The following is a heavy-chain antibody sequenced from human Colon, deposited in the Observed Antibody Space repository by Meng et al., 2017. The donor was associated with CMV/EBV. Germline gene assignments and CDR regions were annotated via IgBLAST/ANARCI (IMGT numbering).Heavy chain of an antibody. CDR2: IKQDGSEK. J-gene: IGHJ3*02. CDR1: GFTFSSYW. Sequence: GGSLRLSCAASGFTFSSYWMSWVRQAPGKGLEWVANIKQDGSEKYYVDSVKGRFTISRDNAKNSLYLQMNSLRAEDTAVYYCARGVAPRPRGAFDIWGQGTMVTVSS. CDR3: ARGVAPRPRGAFDI. V-gene: IGHV3-7*01. D-gene: IGHD5-12*01.